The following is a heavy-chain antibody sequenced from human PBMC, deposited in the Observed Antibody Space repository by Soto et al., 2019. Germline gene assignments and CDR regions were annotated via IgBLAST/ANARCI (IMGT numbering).Heavy chain of an antibody. J-gene: IGHJ3*01. CDR2: IWYDGYGK. CDR1: GFIFSNYG. D-gene: IGHD1-1*01. V-gene: IGHV3-33*01. CDR3: ARDQHGNAIDF. Sequence: QVQLVESGGGVVQIGRSLRLSCAASGFIFSNYGMHWVRQAPGRGLEWVAIIWYDGYGKCYGDSVKGRFTISRDDSKNTVYLQMNSLRVEDPAVYFCARDQHGNAIDFWGQGTMVTVSS.